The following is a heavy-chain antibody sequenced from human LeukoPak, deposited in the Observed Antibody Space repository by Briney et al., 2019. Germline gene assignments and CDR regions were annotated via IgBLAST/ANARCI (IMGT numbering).Heavy chain of an antibody. J-gene: IGHJ3*02. Sequence: GGSLRLSCAASGFTVSTVYMTWVRQAPGKGLDWVSVIYGGPTAFYADSVKDRFTISRDNPKNTLNLQMNSLRAEDTAVYYCAREIGQLGGAFDIWGQGTMVTVSS. CDR3: AREIGQLGGAFDI. V-gene: IGHV3-53*01. CDR1: GFTVSTVY. D-gene: IGHD7-27*01. CDR2: IYGGPTA.